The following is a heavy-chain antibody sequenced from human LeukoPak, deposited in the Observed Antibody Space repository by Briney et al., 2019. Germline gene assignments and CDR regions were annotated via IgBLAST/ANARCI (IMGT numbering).Heavy chain of an antibody. J-gene: IGHJ4*02. CDR3: ARARIQLWFNY. D-gene: IGHD5-18*01. Sequence: KPSETLSLTCTVSGYSISSGYYWGWIRQPPGKGLEWIGSIYYSGSTYYNPSLKSRVTISVDTSKNQFSLKLSSVTAADTAVYYCARARIQLWFNYWGQGTLVTVSS. CDR1: GYSISSGYY. CDR2: IYYSGST. V-gene: IGHV4-38-2*02.